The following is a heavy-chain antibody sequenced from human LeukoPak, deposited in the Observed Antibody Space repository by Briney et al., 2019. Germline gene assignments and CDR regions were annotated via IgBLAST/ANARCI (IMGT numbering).Heavy chain of an antibody. CDR1: GFTFGDYA. J-gene: IGHJ4*02. CDR2: ISGSSSTI. V-gene: IGHV3-48*02. D-gene: IGHD4-17*01. Sequence: GRSLRLSCTASGFTFGDYAMNWVRQASGKGLEWVSYISGSSSTIYYADSVRGRFTISRDSAKNSLCLQMNSLRDEDTAVYYCARDGYGDYTFDYWGRGTLVTVSS. CDR3: ARDGYGDYTFDY.